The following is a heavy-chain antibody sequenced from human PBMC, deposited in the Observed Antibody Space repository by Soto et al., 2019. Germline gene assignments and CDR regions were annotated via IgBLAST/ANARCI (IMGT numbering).Heavy chain of an antibody. CDR3: ARVSGYGDSPLDY. J-gene: IGHJ4*02. CDR2: IYHRGSP. V-gene: IGHV4-4*02. CDR1: GGSISSDNW. D-gene: IGHD4-17*01. Sequence: SETLSLTCAVSGGSISSDNWWSWVRQPPGKGLEWIGEIYHRGSPNYNPSLKSRVTISVDKSKNQFSLELRSVTAADTAVYYCARVSGYGDSPLDYWGQGALVTVSS.